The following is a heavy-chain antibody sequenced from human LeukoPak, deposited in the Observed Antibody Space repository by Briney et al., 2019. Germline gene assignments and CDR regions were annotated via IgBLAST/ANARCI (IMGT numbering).Heavy chain of an antibody. CDR2: ITDGGYRT. V-gene: IGHV3-23*01. CDR3: TAQLLWFVEI. J-gene: IGHJ3*02. CDR1: GFTFSSYP. Sequence: GGSLRLSCAASGFTFSSYPMHWVRQAPGQGLDWVSGITDGGYRTYYADSVKGRFTISRGNSKSKLYLQLNRLRAEDTALYCCTAQLLWFVEICGQGTTFTVS. D-gene: IGHD3-10*01.